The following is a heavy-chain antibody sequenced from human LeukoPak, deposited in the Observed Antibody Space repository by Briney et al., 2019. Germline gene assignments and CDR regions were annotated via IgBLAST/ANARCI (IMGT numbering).Heavy chain of an antibody. Sequence: SETLSLTCTVSGGSISSYYWSWIRQPAGKGLEWIGRIYTSGSTNYNPSLKSRVTMSVDTSKNQFSLKLSSVTAADTAVYYCAREDQDIAATIYYYYMDVWGKGTTVTISS. CDR2: IYTSGST. D-gene: IGHD6-13*01. CDR1: GGSISSYY. CDR3: AREDQDIAATIYYYYMDV. V-gene: IGHV4-4*07. J-gene: IGHJ6*03.